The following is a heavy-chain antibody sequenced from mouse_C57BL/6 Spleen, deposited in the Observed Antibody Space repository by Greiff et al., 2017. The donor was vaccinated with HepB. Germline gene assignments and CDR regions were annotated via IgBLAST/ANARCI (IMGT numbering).Heavy chain of an antibody. D-gene: IGHD2-5*01. Sequence: VKLMESGAELVRPGASVTLSCKASGYTFTDYEMHWVKQTPVHGLEWIGAIDPETGGTAYNQKFKGKAILTADKSSSTAYMELRSLTSEDSAVYYCTKAGYSNYWYFDVWGTGTTVTVSS. CDR2: IDPETGGT. CDR1: GYTFTDYE. V-gene: IGHV1-15*01. CDR3: TKAGYSNYWYFDV. J-gene: IGHJ1*03.